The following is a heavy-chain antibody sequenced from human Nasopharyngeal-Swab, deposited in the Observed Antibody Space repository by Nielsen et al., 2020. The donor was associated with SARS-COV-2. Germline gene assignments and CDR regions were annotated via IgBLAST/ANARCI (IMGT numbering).Heavy chain of an antibody. V-gene: IGHV3-53*01. CDR3: ARDSEGAAAGKGYYYGMDV. CDR2: IYSGGST. CDR1: GFTVSSNY. D-gene: IGHD6-13*01. J-gene: IGHJ6*02. Sequence: GGSLRLSCAASGFTVSSNYMSWVRQAPGKGLVWVSVIYSGGSTYYADSVKGRFTISRDNSKNTLYLQMNSLRAEDTAVYYCARDSEGAAAGKGYYYGMDVWGQGTTVTVSS.